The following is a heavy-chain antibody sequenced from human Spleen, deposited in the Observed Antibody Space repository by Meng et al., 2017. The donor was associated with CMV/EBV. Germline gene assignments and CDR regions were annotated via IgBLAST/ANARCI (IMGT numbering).Heavy chain of an antibody. CDR1: GFPFSSFA. V-gene: IGHV3-33*06. J-gene: IGHJ4*02. CDR2: IWYDGSNE. Sequence: GGSLRLSCAASGFPFSSFALHWVRQAPGKGLEWVAVIWYDGSNEYYADSVKGRFTISRDNSKNTLYLQMNSLRAEDTAVYYCAKDGSRYSNPFDYWGQGTLVTVSS. CDR3: AKDGSRYSNPFDY. D-gene: IGHD4-11*01.